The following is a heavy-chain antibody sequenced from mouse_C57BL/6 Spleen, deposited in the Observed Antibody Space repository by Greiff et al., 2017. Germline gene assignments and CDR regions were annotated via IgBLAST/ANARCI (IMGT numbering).Heavy chain of an antibody. CDR3: ARTITTVVATYYYYAMDY. J-gene: IGHJ4*01. CDR1: GYTFTDYY. D-gene: IGHD1-1*01. Sequence: VQLQQSGAELVKPGASVKISCKASGYTFTDYYINWVKQRPGQGLEWIGKIGPGSGSTYYNEKFKGKATLTADKSSSTAYMQLSSLTSEDSAVYFCARTITTVVATYYYYAMDYWGQGTSVTVSS. V-gene: IGHV1-77*01. CDR2: IGPGSGST.